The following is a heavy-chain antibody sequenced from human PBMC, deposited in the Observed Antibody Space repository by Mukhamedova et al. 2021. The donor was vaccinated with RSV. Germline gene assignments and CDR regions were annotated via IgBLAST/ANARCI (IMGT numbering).Heavy chain of an antibody. CDR3: ARCEFDVGYCTNGVCSAGYFDY. D-gene: IGHD2-8*01. J-gene: IGHJ4*02. Sequence: YYNPSLKSRVTISVDTSKNQFSLKLSSVTAADTAVYYCARCEFDVGYCTNGVCSAGYFDYWGQGTLVTVSS. V-gene: IGHV4-39*01.